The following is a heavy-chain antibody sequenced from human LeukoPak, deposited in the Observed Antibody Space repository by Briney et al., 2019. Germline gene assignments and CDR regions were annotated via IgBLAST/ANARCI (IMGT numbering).Heavy chain of an antibody. CDR2: AYYSGST. CDR3: ARHHNWNYDY. Sequence: SQTLSLTCTVSGGSISSGGYYWSWIRQPPGKGLEWIGYAYYSGSTNYNPSLKSRVTISVDTSKNQFSLRLSSVTAADTAVYYCARHHNWNYDYWGQGTLVTVSS. D-gene: IGHD1-20*01. J-gene: IGHJ4*02. V-gene: IGHV4-61*08. CDR1: GGSISSGGYY.